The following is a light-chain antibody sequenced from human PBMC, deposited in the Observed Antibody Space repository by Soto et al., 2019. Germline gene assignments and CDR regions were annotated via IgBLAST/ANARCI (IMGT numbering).Light chain of an antibody. J-gene: IGKJ5*01. CDR1: QSISSY. CDR2: AAS. CDR3: QQSYRNPIT. V-gene: IGKV1-39*01. Sequence: DIQMTQSPSSLSASVGERVTITCRASQSISSYLNWYQQKPGKAPKLLIYAASSLQSGVPSRFSGSGSGTDFTLTISSLQPEDFATYFCQQSYRNPITFGQGTRLEIK.